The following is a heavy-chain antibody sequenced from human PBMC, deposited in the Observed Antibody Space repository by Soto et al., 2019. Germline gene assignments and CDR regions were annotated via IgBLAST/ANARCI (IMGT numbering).Heavy chain of an antibody. CDR1: GFTFDSCV. CDR3: AKDPPSERMQPDYGMDV. CDR2: ISGSGRYT. Sequence: GGSLRLSCAASGFTFDSCVMSWVRQAPGKGLEWLSLISGSGRYTNYADSVKGRSTISRDNSKNTLYLQMNGLRVEDTAVYYCAKDPPSERMQPDYGMDVWGQGTTVTVSS. V-gene: IGHV3-23*01. J-gene: IGHJ6*02. D-gene: IGHD6-13*01.